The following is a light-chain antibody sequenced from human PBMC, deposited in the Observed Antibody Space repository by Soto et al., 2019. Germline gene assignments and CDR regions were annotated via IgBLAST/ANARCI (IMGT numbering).Light chain of an antibody. J-gene: IGKJ1*01. Sequence: DIVMTQSPATLSVSPGERATLSCRASQSVSSKLAWYQQKPGQAPRVLIYGASTRAPGIPARFSGSGSGTEFTLTVSSLQSEDFAVYYCQHYNDWPPTWTFGQGTRVEIK. CDR2: GAS. CDR1: QSVSSK. CDR3: QHYNDWPPTWT. V-gene: IGKV3-15*01.